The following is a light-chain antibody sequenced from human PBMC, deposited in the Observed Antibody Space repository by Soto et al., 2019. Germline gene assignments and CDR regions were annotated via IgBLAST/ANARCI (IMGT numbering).Light chain of an antibody. CDR3: GSYTSTDTPFV. Sequence: QSVLAQPSSVSGSPGQSITISCTVTSTDVGGYNYVSWYQHHPGKGPKLIIYEVSNRPSGVSDRFSGSKSGNKASLIISNLEAEDESDYYCGSYTSTDTPFVFGTGTKVT. V-gene: IGLV2-14*01. CDR1: STDVGGYNY. J-gene: IGLJ1*01. CDR2: EVS.